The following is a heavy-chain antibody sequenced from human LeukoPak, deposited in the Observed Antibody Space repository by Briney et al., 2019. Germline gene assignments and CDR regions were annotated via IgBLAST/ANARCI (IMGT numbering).Heavy chain of an antibody. J-gene: IGHJ4*02. CDR1: GFTFSSYS. CDR3: ARDLMATTPNY. Sequence: RAGGSLGLSCAASGFTFSSYSMNWVRQAPGKGLEWVSSISSSSSYIYYADSVKGRFTISRDNAKNSLYLQMNSLRAEDTAVYYCARDLMATTPNYWGQGTLVTVSS. D-gene: IGHD5-24*01. CDR2: ISSSSSYI. V-gene: IGHV3-21*01.